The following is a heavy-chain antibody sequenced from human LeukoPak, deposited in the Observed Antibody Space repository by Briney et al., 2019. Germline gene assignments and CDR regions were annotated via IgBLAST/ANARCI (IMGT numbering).Heavy chain of an antibody. J-gene: IGHJ5*02. CDR3: ARAPEVAAAGTGWFDP. CDR2: INHSGST. Sequence: SETLSLTCAVYGGSFSGYYWSWIRQPPGKGLEWIGEINHSGSTNYNPSLKSRVTIPVDTSKNQFSLKLSSVTAADTAVYYCARAPEVAAAGTGWFDPWGQGTLVTVSS. D-gene: IGHD6-13*01. CDR1: GGSFSGYY. V-gene: IGHV4-34*01.